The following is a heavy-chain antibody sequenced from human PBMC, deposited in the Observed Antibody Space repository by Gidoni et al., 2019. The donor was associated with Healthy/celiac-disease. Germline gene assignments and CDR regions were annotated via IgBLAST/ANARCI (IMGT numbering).Heavy chain of an antibody. CDR3: ARGVEGGYGVDDSSGYYADY. CDR2: IYYSGST. Sequence: QVQLQESGPGLVKPSQTLSLTCPVSGGPISSGGYYWSWIRQHPGKGLEWIGYIYYSGSTYYNPSLKSRVTISVDTSKNQFSLKLSSVTAAGTAVYYCARGVEGGYGVDDSSGYYADYWGQGTLVTVSS. J-gene: IGHJ4*02. CDR1: GGPISSGGYY. D-gene: IGHD3-22*01. V-gene: IGHV4-31*03.